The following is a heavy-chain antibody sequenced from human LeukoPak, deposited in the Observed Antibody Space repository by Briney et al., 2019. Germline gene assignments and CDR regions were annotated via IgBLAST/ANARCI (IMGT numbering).Heavy chain of an antibody. CDR3: AKIVVATSAGGDAFDI. CDR1: GFTFSSYS. V-gene: IGHV3-21*01. CDR2: ISSSSSYI. J-gene: IGHJ3*02. Sequence: GGSLRLSCAASGFTFSSYSMNWVRQAPGKGLEWVSSISSSSSYIYYADSVKGRFTISRDNAKNLLYLQMNSLRAEDTAVYYCAKIVVATSAGGDAFDIWGQGTMVTVSS. D-gene: IGHD3-22*01.